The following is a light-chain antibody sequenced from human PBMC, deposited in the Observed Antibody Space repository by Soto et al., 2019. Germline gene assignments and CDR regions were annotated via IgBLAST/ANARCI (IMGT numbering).Light chain of an antibody. V-gene: IGKV1-39*01. CDR3: QQSFSTPLT. J-gene: IGKJ4*01. Sequence: DIPMTQSPSSLSASVGDRVTITCRASQTISDFLNWYQHKPGKAPNLLIYATSSLRSGVPSRFSGSGSGTHFTLTISSLQPEDFATYYCQQSFSTPLTFGGGTKVEIK. CDR1: QTISDF. CDR2: ATS.